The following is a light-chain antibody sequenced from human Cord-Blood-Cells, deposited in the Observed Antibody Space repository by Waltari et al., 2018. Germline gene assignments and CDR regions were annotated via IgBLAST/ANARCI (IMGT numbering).Light chain of an antibody. CDR3: QKYNSAXLT. J-gene: IGKJ2*01. CDR2: AAS. CDR1: QGINNY. Sequence: DIQMTQSPSSLSASVGXRVTXASRASQGINNYLACDQNKPGKVPKLLIYAASTLQSGVPSRFSGSGSGTDFTLTISSLXPXDVATYYCQKYNSAXLTFGXGTKLEIK. V-gene: IGKV1-27*01.